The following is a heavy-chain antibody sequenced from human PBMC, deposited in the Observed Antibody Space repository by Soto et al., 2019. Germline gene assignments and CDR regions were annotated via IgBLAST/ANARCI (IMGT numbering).Heavy chain of an antibody. J-gene: IGHJ6*02. CDR2: MNPRSGGS. V-gene: IGHV1-2*02. CDR3: ARVLGAARMNPYYYYYGMDV. CDR1: GYTFTNYY. D-gene: IGHD6-6*01. Sequence: ASVKVSCKASGYTFTNYYMHWLRQAPGQGLEWMGWMNPRSGGSKYAQAFQDRVTMTRDASISTAYMEMTSLRHGDTAVYYCARVLGAARMNPYYYYYGMDVWGQGTTVTVSS.